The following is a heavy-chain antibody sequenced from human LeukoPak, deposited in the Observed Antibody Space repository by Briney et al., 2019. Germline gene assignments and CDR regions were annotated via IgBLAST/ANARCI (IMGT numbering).Heavy chain of an antibody. V-gene: IGHV3-21*01. Sequence: GGSLRLSCAASGFTFSSYSMNWVRQAPGKGLEWVPSISSSSSYIYYADSVKGRFTISRDNAKNSLHLQMNSLRAEDTAVYYCARHGAEVGATAWFDPWGQGTLVTVSS. CDR1: GFTFSSYS. CDR2: ISSSSSYI. J-gene: IGHJ5*02. D-gene: IGHD1-26*01. CDR3: ARHGAEVGATAWFDP.